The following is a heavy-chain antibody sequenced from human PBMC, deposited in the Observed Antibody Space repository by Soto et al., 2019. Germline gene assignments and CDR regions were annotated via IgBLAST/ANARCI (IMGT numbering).Heavy chain of an antibody. CDR2: ISGSGGST. Sequence: GSLRLSCAASGFTFSSYAMSWVRQAPGKGLEWVSAISGSGGSTYYADSVKGRFTISRDNSKNTLYLQMNSLRAEDTAVYYCAKDLPGGAAAGDAFDIWGQGTMVTVSS. V-gene: IGHV3-23*01. CDR3: AKDLPGGAAAGDAFDI. J-gene: IGHJ3*02. D-gene: IGHD6-13*01. CDR1: GFTFSSYA.